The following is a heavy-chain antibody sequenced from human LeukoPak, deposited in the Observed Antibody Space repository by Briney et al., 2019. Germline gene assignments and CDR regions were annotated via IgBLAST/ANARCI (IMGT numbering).Heavy chain of an antibody. CDR3: ASITYGDYHY. V-gene: IGHV4-39*07. CDR2: IYHSGST. Sequence: SETLSLTCTVSGGSISSSSYYWGWIRQPPGKGLEWIGSIYHSGSTYYNPSLKSRVTISVDTSKNQSSLKLSSVTAADTAVYYCASITYGDYHYWGQGTLVTVSS. J-gene: IGHJ4*02. D-gene: IGHD4-17*01. CDR1: GGSISSSSYY.